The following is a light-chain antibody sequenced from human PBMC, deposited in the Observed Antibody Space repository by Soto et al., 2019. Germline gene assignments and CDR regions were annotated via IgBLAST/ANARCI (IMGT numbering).Light chain of an antibody. CDR2: GAS. CDR1: QSVSSDY. Sequence: ESVLTQSPGTLSLSPGERASLSCRASQSVSSDYLAWYQQKPGQAPRLLIYGASTRASGIPDRFSGSGCGADFTPTTSRLEAEDSAVYYYQQYGSSPTWTFGQGTKVDIK. CDR3: QQYGSSPTWT. V-gene: IGKV3-20*01. J-gene: IGKJ1*01.